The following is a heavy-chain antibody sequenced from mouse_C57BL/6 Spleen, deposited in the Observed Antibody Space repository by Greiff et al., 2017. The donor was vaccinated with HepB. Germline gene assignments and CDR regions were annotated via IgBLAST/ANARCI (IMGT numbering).Heavy chain of an antibody. J-gene: IGHJ4*01. Sequence: QVQLQQPGAELVKPGASVKLSCKASGYTFTSYWMHWVKQRPGQGLEWIGMIHPNSGSTNYNEKFKSKATLTVDKSSSTAYMQLSSLTSEDSAVYYCARKYPLYAMDYWGQGTSVTVSS. D-gene: IGHD2-10*02. CDR2: IHPNSGST. V-gene: IGHV1-64*01. CDR1: GYTFTSYW. CDR3: ARKYPLYAMDY.